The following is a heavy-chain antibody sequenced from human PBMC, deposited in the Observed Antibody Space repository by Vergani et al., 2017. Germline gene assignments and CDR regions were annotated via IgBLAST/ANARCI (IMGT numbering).Heavy chain of an antibody. V-gene: IGHV1-18*01. D-gene: IGHD2-21*02. CDR2: ISAYNGNT. Sequence: QVQLVQSGAEVKKPGASVKVSCKASGYTFTSYGISWVRQAPGQGLEWMGWISAYNGNTNYAQKLQGRVTMTTDTSTSTAYMELRSLRSEDTAVYYCATAARGDYVNYYYYMDVWGKGTTVTVSS. J-gene: IGHJ6*03. CDR3: ATAARGDYVNYYYYMDV. CDR1: GYTFTSYG.